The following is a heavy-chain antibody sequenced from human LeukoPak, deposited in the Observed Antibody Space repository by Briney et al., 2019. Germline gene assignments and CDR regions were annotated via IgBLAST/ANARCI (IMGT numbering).Heavy chain of an antibody. CDR2: IYYSGST. V-gene: IGHV4-59*01. D-gene: IGHD6-13*01. CDR3: ARDGQQQLANYYYYGMDV. J-gene: IGHJ6*02. CDR1: GGSISSYY. Sequence: SETLSLTCTVSGGSISSYYWSWIRQPPGKGLEWIGYIYYSGSTNYNPSLKSRVTISVDTSKNQFSLKLSSVTAADTAVYYCARDGQQQLANYYYYGMDVWGQGTTVTVSS.